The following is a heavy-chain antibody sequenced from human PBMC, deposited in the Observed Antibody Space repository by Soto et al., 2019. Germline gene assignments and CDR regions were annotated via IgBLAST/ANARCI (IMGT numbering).Heavy chain of an antibody. CDR1: VEPMTGGYY. CDR3: ARGWYYSAV. CDR2: IYYGGTT. D-gene: IGHD2-15*01. J-gene: IGHJ4*02. V-gene: IGHV4-38-2*01. Sequence: SETLSLTCDVSVEPMTGGYYWGWIRQSPGKGLEWIGSIYYGGTTYYNPSLRSRLAISIDTSKNQFSLRLSSVTAADTALYYCARGWYYSAVWGKGSLVTVSS.